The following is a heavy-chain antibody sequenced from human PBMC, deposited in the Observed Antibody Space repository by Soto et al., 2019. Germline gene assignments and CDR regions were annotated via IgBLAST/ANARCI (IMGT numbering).Heavy chain of an antibody. Sequence: SVKVSCKASGGTFSSYAISWVRQAPGQGLEWMGGIIPIFGTANYAQKFQGRVTITADESTSTAYMELSSLRSEDTAVYFFARSLLWFGELSFRPFDYWGQGTLVTVSS. D-gene: IGHD3-10*01. V-gene: IGHV1-69*13. CDR2: IIPIFGTA. CDR3: ARSLLWFGELSFRPFDY. J-gene: IGHJ4*02. CDR1: GGTFSSYA.